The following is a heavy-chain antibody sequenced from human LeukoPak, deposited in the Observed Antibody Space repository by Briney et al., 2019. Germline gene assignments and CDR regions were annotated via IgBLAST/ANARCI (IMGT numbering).Heavy chain of an antibody. CDR2: IYPGDSDT. CDR1: GYSFTSYW. J-gene: IGHJ5*02. CDR3: ARLGSDYYYAPNWFDP. D-gene: IGHD3-10*01. V-gene: IGHV5-51*01. Sequence: GESLKISCKGSGYSFTSYWIGWVRQMPGKGLEWMGIIYPGDSDTRYSPSFQGQVTISADKSISTAYLQWSSLKASDTAMNYCARLGSDYYYAPNWFDPWGQGTLVTVSS.